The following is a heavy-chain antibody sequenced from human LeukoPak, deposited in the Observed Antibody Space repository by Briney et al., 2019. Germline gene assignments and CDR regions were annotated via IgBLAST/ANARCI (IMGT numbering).Heavy chain of an antibody. CDR2: SYYAGTT. CDR3: ARSAPTRRSHFDY. V-gene: IGHV4-39*01. D-gene: IGHD6-6*01. J-gene: IGHJ4*02. Sequence: SETLPLTCTVSGASISSDTYPWGWVRQAPGKGLECIGNSYYAGTTSYNPSLKGRVTVSVDTSKSQFSLTLTSVTAADTAVYYCARSAPTRRSHFDYWGQGTLVTVSS. CDR1: GASISSDTYP.